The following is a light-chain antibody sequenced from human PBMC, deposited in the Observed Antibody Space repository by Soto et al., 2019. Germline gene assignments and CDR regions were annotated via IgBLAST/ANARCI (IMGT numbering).Light chain of an antibody. CDR1: QSVSSN. CDR3: QQRSNWPTIT. CDR2: DAS. J-gene: IGKJ5*01. V-gene: IGKV3-11*01. Sequence: EIVLTQSPATLSLSPGERAILSCRASQSVSSNLVWYQQKPGQAPRLLIYDASNRATGLPARFSGSGSGTDFTLTISSLEPEDFALYFCQQRSNWPTITFGQGTRLEIK.